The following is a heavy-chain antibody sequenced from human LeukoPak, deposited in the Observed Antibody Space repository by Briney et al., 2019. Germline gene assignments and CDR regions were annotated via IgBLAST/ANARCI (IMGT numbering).Heavy chain of an antibody. V-gene: IGHV1-18*01. D-gene: IGHD5-24*01. J-gene: IGHJ4*02. Sequence: GASVKVSCKASGYTFTSYGISWVRQAPGQGLEWMGWISAYNGNTNYAKKLQGRVTMTTDTSTSTVYMELRSLRSDDTAVYYCAREREDGFNYGDDYWGQGTLVTVSS. CDR2: ISAYNGNT. CDR1: GYTFTSYG. CDR3: AREREDGFNYGDDY.